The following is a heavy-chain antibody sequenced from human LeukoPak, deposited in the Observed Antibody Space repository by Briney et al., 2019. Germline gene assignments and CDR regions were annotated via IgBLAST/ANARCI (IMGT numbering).Heavy chain of an antibody. V-gene: IGHV3-30-3*01. D-gene: IGHD5-24*01. CDR3: ARTAVATRELDY. Sequence: GGSLRPSCAASGFTFSSYAMHWVRQAPGKGLEWVAVISYDGSNKYYADSVKGRFTISRDNSKNTLYLQMNSLRAEDTAVYYCARTAVATRELDYWGQGTLVTVSS. CDR2: ISYDGSNK. J-gene: IGHJ4*02. CDR1: GFTFSSYA.